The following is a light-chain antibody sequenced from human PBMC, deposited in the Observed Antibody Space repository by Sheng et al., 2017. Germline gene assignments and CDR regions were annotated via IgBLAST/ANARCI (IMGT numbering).Light chain of an antibody. CDR3: QQSDSFPLT. CDR2: HTS. J-gene: IGKJ4*01. V-gene: IGKV1-9*01. Sequence: DIQLTQSPSFLSASVGDRVTITCRASQGISSFLAWHQQKPGRAPKLLIYHTSDLQTGVPSRFSGSGSGTEFTLTINNLQPEDFATYYCQQSDSFPLTFGGGTKVGDQT. CDR1: QGISSF.